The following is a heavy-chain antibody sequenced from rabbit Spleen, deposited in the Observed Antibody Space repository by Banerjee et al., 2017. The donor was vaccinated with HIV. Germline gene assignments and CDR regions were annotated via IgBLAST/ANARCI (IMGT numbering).Heavy chain of an antibody. CDR1: GFDLSSYYY. Sequence: EQLEESGGGLVKPEGSLTLTCKASGFDLSSYYYMCWVRQAPGKGLEWIACIDSGSSGFTYFANWAKGRFTISKTSSTTVTLQMTSLTAADTATYFCARDSGSSFSSYGMDLWGQGTLVTVS. CDR2: IDSGSSGFT. D-gene: IGHD8-1*01. CDR3: ARDSGSSFSSYGMDL. V-gene: IGHV1S45*01. J-gene: IGHJ6*01.